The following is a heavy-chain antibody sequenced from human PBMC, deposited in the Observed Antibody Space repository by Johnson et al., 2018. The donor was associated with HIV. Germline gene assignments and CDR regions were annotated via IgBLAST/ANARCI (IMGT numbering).Heavy chain of an antibody. V-gene: IGHV3-13*01. Sequence: VQLVESGGGLVQPGGSLRLSCAASGFTFSSYDMHWVRQATGKGLEWVSAIGTVGDTYYVGSVKGRFTISRDNAKNSLYLQMNSLRAEDTAVYYCAKDPIKRQLVRDDAFDIWGQGTMVTVSS. D-gene: IGHD6-13*01. CDR3: AKDPIKRQLVRDDAFDI. J-gene: IGHJ3*02. CDR1: GFTFSSYD. CDR2: IGTVGDT.